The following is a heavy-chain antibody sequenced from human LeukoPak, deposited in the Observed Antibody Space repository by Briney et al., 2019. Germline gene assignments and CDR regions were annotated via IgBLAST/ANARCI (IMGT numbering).Heavy chain of an antibody. D-gene: IGHD6-19*01. CDR3: ARDRAEQWLVRGAFDI. J-gene: IGHJ3*02. V-gene: IGHV3-48*04. Sequence: AGGSLRLSCTASGFTFSSYSMNWVRQAPGKGLEWVSYISSSGSTIYYADSVKGRFTISRDNAKNSLYLQMNSLRAEDTAVYYCARDRAEQWLVRGAFDIWGQGTMVTVSS. CDR2: ISSSGSTI. CDR1: GFTFSSYS.